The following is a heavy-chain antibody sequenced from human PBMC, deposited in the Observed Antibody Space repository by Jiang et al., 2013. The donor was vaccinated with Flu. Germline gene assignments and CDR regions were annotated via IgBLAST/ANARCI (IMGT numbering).Heavy chain of an antibody. D-gene: IGHD3-10*01. V-gene: IGHV4-59*08. CDR3: ARLTGLGSYSFFDY. J-gene: IGHJ4*02. CDR1: GGSITSYY. CDR2: IYYSGST. Sequence: GLVKPSETLSLTCTVSGGSITSYYWSWIRQPPGKGLEWIGSIYYSGSTNYNPSLKSRVTISVDTSKNQFSLRLSSVTAADTAVYYCARLTGLGSYSFFDYWGQGTLVTVSS.